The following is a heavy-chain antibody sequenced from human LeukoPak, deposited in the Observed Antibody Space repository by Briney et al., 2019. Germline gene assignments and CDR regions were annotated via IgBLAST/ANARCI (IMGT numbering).Heavy chain of an antibody. V-gene: IGHV4-59*08. CDR1: GGSISSYY. CDR3: ARHVHGSGYSGYGLFDY. CDR2: IYYSGST. J-gene: IGHJ4*02. D-gene: IGHD5-12*01. Sequence: SETLSLTCTVSGGSISSYYWSWIRQPPGKGLEWIGYIYYSGSTNYNPSLKSRVTISVDTSKNQFSLKLSSVTPADTAVYYCARHVHGSGYSGYGLFDYWGQGTLVTVSS.